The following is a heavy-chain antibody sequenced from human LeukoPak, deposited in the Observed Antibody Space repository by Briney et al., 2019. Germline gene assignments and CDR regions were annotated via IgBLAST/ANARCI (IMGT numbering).Heavy chain of an antibody. CDR3: ARGGARGSSAFDV. V-gene: IGHV4-59*02. J-gene: IGHJ3*01. D-gene: IGHD3-10*01. Sequence: SETLSLTCSVSGDPVNDYYWNWIRQPPGKGLEWIGYIYYSGSTDYNPSLKSRVTMSVDTSKNQFSLKLNSATAADTAVYYCARGGARGSSAFDVWGQGTMVIVSA. CDR1: GDPVNDYY. CDR2: IYYSGST.